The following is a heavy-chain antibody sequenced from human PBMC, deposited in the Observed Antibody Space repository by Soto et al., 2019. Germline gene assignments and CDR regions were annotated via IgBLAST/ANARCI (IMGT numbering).Heavy chain of an antibody. J-gene: IGHJ4*02. V-gene: IGHV1-8*01. Sequence: QVQLVQSGAEVKKSGASVKVSCKTSGYTFTNYDINWVRQATGQGLEWMGWTNPKSGYTGSAQKFQGRVTMTRDSSIRAAYIELHSLTSEDTAVDYCAITVGDLDYGGQGTLITVSS. CDR2: TNPKSGYT. CDR3: AITVGDLDY. CDR1: GYTFTNYD. D-gene: IGHD2-21*02.